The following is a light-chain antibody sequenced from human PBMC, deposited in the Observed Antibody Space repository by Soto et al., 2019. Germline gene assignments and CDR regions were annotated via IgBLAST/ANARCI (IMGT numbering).Light chain of an antibody. V-gene: IGKV1-33*01. CDR1: HDITND. Sequence: DIQMTQSPSSLSASVGDRVTITCQASHDITNDLNWYQQKPGKGPRLLIYGASNLETGVPSRFSGSGFGTDCSFTISSLQPEDFATYYCQQYDSLPTFGGGTKVELK. CDR2: GAS. J-gene: IGKJ4*01. CDR3: QQYDSLPT.